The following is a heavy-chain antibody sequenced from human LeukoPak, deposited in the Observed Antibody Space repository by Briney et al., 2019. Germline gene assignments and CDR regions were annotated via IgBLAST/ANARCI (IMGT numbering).Heavy chain of an antibody. V-gene: IGHV4-59*08. J-gene: IGHJ5*02. Sequence: XXTLSLTCTVXXGSISSYYWSWIRQPPGKGLEWIGYIYYSGSTNYNPSLKSRVTISVDTSKNQFSLKLSSVTAADTAVYYCASATTYYDSWSGYYHWGQGTLVTVSS. CDR1: XGSISSYY. CDR3: ASATTYYDSWSGYYH. D-gene: IGHD3-3*01. CDR2: IYYSGST.